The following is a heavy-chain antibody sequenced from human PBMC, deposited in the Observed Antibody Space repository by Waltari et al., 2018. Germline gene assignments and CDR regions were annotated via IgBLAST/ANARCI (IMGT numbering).Heavy chain of an antibody. D-gene: IGHD4-17*01. CDR1: GGSISSSYT. J-gene: IGHJ3*02. Sequence: QLQLQESGPGLVNPSETLSLNCTSSGGSISSSYTWAWVRQAPGKGLEWVGTMYYSGATSNNPSLDSRLSMSIDTSKNLFSLKLSSVTATDTAVYFCVRPGSTVTPRAFDIWGQGIKVTVSS. V-gene: IGHV4-39*01. CDR3: VRPGSTVTPRAFDI. CDR2: MYYSGAT.